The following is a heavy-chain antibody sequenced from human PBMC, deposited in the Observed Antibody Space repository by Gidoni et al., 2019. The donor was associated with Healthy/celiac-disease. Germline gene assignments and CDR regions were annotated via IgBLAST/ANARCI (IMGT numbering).Heavy chain of an antibody. V-gene: IGHV3-21*01. J-gene: IGHJ4*02. CDR3: ARDPPYSSSWYTFDY. Sequence: EVQLVESGGGLVKPGGSLRLSCAASGFTFSSYSMNWVRQAPGKGLEWVSSISSSSSYIYYADSVKGRFTISRDNAKNSLYLQMNSLRAEDTAVYYCARDPPYSSSWYTFDYWGQGTLVTVSS. D-gene: IGHD6-13*01. CDR1: GFTFSSYS. CDR2: ISSSSSYI.